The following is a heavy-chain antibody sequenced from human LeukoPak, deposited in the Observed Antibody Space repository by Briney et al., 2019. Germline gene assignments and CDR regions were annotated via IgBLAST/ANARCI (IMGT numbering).Heavy chain of an antibody. CDR2: ISSSSSYI. D-gene: IGHD2-2*01. V-gene: IGHV3-21*01. CDR3: ARSLGGDIVVVPAAVDY. J-gene: IGHJ4*02. Sequence: GVSLRLSCAASGFTFSSYSMNWVRQAPGKGLEWVSSISSSSSYIYYADSVKGRFTISRDNAKNSLYLQMNSLRAEDTAVYYCARSLGGDIVVVPAAVDYWGQGTLVTVSS. CDR1: GFTFSSYS.